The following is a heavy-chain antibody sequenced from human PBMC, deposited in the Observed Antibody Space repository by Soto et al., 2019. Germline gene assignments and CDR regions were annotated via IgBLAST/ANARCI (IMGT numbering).Heavy chain of an antibody. Sequence: GGSLRLSCAASGFTFSSYGMHWVRQAPGKGLEWVAVISYDGSNKYYADSVKGRFTISRDNSKNTLYLQMNSLRAEDTAVYYCAKDFDPYSSSFLGWGQGTLVTVSS. D-gene: IGHD6-6*01. V-gene: IGHV3-30*18. J-gene: IGHJ4*02. CDR1: GFTFSSYG. CDR3: AKDFDPYSSSFLG. CDR2: ISYDGSNK.